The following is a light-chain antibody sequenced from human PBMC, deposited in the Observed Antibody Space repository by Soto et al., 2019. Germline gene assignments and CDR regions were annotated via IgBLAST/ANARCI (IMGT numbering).Light chain of an antibody. CDR1: QSVTSSN. CDR3: QQYGSSPIT. CDR2: GAS. V-gene: IGKV3-20*01. Sequence: EIVLTQSPGTLSLSPGERATLSCRASQSVTSSNLAWYQQKPGQAPRLLIFGASSRASGVPERFSGGGSGTDFTLTIRRLEPEDFALYYCQQYGSSPITFGQGTRLEI. J-gene: IGKJ5*01.